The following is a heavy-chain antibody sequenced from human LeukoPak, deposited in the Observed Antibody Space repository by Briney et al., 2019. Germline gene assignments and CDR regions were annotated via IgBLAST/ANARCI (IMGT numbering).Heavy chain of an antibody. D-gene: IGHD3-10*01. CDR1: GYTFTGYY. CDR2: INPNSGST. Sequence: ASVKVSCKASGYTFTGYYMHWVRQAPGQGLEWMGWINPNSGSTNYAQKFQGRVTMTRDTSISTAYMELSRLRSDDTAVYYCARAYYHGSGSSWFDPWGQGTLVTVSS. J-gene: IGHJ5*02. V-gene: IGHV1-2*02. CDR3: ARAYYHGSGSSWFDP.